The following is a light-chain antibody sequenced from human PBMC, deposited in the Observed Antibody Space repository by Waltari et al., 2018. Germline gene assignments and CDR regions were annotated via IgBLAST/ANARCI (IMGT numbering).Light chain of an antibody. CDR1: QTVSRS. J-gene: IGKJ1*01. CDR2: GAS. Sequence: IVLTQSPGTLSLSPGERATLSCRASQTVSRSLAWYQQKPGQAPKLLIYGASTRAPGIPDRFTGSGSGTDFSLTISNLEPEDFAIYFCQHYVRLPATFGQGTKVEIK. CDR3: QHYVRLPAT. V-gene: IGKV3-20*01.